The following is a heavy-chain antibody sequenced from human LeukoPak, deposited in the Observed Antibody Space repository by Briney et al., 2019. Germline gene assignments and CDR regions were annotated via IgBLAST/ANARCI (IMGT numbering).Heavy chain of an antibody. D-gene: IGHD7-27*01. J-gene: IGHJ4*02. Sequence: AASVEFSCKASGYAFTSYDLNWVRQATGQRPEWMGWMSPNSGDTGYAQKFQDRVTMTRNTSISTAYMELSSLRSDDTAVYYCARGPPNWGYDYWGPGTLVTVSS. CDR2: MSPNSGDT. V-gene: IGHV1-8*01. CDR3: ARGPPNWGYDY. CDR1: GYAFTSYD.